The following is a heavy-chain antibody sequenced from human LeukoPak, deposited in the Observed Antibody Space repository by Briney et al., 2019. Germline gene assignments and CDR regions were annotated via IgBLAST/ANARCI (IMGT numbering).Heavy chain of an antibody. CDR2: IYYSGGT. CDR3: ARPRNIVGEFDP. CDR1: GGSISSSSYY. J-gene: IGHJ5*02. D-gene: IGHD2-15*01. V-gene: IGHV4-39*01. Sequence: PSETLSLTCTVSGGSISSSSYYWGWIRQPPGKGLEWIGSIYYSGGTYYNPSLKSRVTISVDTSKNQFSLKLSSVTAADTAVYYCARPRNIVGEFDPWGQGTLVTVSS.